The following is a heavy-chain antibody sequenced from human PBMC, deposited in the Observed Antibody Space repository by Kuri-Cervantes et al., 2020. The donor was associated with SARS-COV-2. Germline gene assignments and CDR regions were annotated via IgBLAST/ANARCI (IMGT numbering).Heavy chain of an antibody. J-gene: IGHJ4*02. D-gene: IGHD5-12*01. V-gene: IGHV1-2*04. CDR1: GYTFTGYY. CDR2: INPNSGGT. CDR3: AANGYSGYDLASY. Sequence: ASVKVSCKASGYTFTGYYMHWVRQAPGQGLEWMGWINPNSGGTNYAQKFQGWVTMTRDTSISTAYMELSRLRSDDTAVYYCAANGYSGYDLASYWGQGTLVTVSS.